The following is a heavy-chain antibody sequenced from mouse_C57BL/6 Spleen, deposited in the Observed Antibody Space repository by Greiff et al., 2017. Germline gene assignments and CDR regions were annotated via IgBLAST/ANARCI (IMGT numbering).Heavy chain of an antibody. D-gene: IGHD2-2*01. CDR2: IDPSDSYT. V-gene: IGHV1-50*01. J-gene: IGHJ4*01. CDR1: GYTFTSYW. Sequence: QVHVKQPGAELVKPGASVKLSCKASGYTFTSYWMQWVKQRPGQGLEWIGEIDPSDSYTNYNQKFKGKATLTVDTSSSTAYMQLSSLTSEDSAVYYCASYYGYDRGAMDYWGQGTSVTVSS. CDR3: ASYYGYDRGAMDY.